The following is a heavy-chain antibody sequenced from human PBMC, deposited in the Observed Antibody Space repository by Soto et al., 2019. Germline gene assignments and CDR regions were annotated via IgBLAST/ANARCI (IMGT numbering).Heavy chain of an antibody. CDR2: IIPIFGSP. CDR1: GGAFIRYG. CDR3: AGQPNDQEDYYNGMEV. V-gene: IGHV1-69*06. J-gene: IGHJ6*02. D-gene: IGHD2-8*01. Sequence: QVQLVQSGAEVKKPGSSVKVSCTASGGAFIRYGISWVRQAPGQGLEWMGGIIPIFGSPNYAQRFKGRVTVSADISTNTAYMTLSSLKSEGTAVYYCAGQPNDQEDYYNGMEVWGQGTPVTVSS.